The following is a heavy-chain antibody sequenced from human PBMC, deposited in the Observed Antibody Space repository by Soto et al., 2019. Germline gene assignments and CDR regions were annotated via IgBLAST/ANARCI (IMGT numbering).Heavy chain of an antibody. Sequence: QITLKESGPTLVKPTQTLTLTCTFSGFSLSSDGVGVGWIRQPPGKALEWLALIYWDDDKPYNPSLKNRLTITDDPSNNHLVLTMTNMHPVDTAPYSCAHSPRGHYDVFLDSWGQGILVTVSS. D-gene: IGHD4-17*01. V-gene: IGHV2-5*02. CDR2: IYWDDDK. CDR1: GFSLSSDGVG. CDR3: AHSPRGHYDVFLDS. J-gene: IGHJ4*02.